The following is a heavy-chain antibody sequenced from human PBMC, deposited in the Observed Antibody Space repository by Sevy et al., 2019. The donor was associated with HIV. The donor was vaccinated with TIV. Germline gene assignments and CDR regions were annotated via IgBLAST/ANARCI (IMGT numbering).Heavy chain of an antibody. Sequence: SETLSLTCTVSGGSISSYYWSWIRQPPGKGLEWIGYIYYSGSTNYNPSLKSRVTISVDTSKNQFSLRLSSVTAADTAVYYCARRYGYYYYYMDVWGKGTTVTVSS. D-gene: IGHD1-1*01. CDR3: ARRYGYYYYYMDV. CDR1: GGSISSYY. V-gene: IGHV4-59*08. J-gene: IGHJ6*03. CDR2: IYYSGST.